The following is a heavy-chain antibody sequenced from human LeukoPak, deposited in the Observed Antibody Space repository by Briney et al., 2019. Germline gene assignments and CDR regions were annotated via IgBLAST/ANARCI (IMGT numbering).Heavy chain of an antibody. CDR1: GYTFTSND. J-gene: IGHJ3*02. D-gene: IGHD3-22*01. V-gene: IGHV1-8*01. Sequence: ASVKVSCKASGYTFTSNDINWVRQATGQGLEWMGWLNPNSGNTGYAQKFQGRVTMTEDTSTDTAYMELSSLRSEDTAVYYCATDSSAYYLGAFDIWGQGTMVTVSS. CDR2: LNPNSGNT. CDR3: ATDSSAYYLGAFDI.